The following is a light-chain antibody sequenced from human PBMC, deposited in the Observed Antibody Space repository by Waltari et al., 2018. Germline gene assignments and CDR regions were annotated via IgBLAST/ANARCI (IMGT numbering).Light chain of an antibody. J-gene: IGLJ3*02. CDR3: QTGGHGTWV. CDR1: RGHSRNA. CDR2: VNRDGSQ. V-gene: IGLV4-69*01. Sequence: QLVLTQSPSASASLGASVKLTCTLRRGHSRNAIARHQKQPEKGTRYVRKVNRDGSQSKGDGTAERVSGAGSGAERDLTISNLQPEDEADYYCQTGGHGTWVFGGGTKVTVL.